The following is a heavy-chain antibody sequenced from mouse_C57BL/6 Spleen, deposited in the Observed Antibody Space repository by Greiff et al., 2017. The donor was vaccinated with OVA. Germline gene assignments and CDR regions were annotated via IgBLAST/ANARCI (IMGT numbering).Heavy chain of an antibody. CDR1: GYTFTDYY. CDR2: INPNNGGT. V-gene: IGHV1-26*01. Sequence: VQLQQSGPELVKPGASVKISCKASGYTFTDYYMNWVKQSHGKSLEWIGDINPNNGGTSYNQKFKGKATLTVDKSSSTAYMELRSLTSEDSAVYYCAAPLLLRYAMDYWGQGTSVTVSS. CDR3: AAPLLLRYAMDY. D-gene: IGHD1-1*01. J-gene: IGHJ4*01.